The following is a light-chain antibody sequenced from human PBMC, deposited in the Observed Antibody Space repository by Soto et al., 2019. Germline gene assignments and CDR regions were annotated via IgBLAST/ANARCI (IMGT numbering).Light chain of an antibody. CDR2: EVS. CDR3: SSFTSSSTLVV. J-gene: IGLJ2*01. V-gene: IGLV2-14*01. Sequence: QSALTQPASVSGSPGQSITISCTGTSSDVGAYNYVSWYQQHPGKAPKLMIYEVSNRPSGVSNRFSGSKSGNTASLTISGLQAEDEAAYYCSSFTSSSTLVVFGGGTKLTVL. CDR1: SSDVGAYNY.